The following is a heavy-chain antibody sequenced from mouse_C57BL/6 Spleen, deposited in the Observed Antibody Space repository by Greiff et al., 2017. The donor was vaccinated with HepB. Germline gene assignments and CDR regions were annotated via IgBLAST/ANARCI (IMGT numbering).Heavy chain of an antibody. CDR3: ARGGSYYGSTHFDY. CDR1: GYAFSSYW. V-gene: IGHV1-80*01. CDR2: IYPGDGDT. Sequence: QVQLKQSGAELVKPGASVKISCKASGYAFSSYWMNWVNQRPGKGLEWIGQIYPGDGDTNYNGKFKGKATLTADKSSSTAYMQLSSLTSEDSAVYFCARGGSYYGSTHFDYWGQGTTLTVSS. J-gene: IGHJ2*01. D-gene: IGHD1-1*01.